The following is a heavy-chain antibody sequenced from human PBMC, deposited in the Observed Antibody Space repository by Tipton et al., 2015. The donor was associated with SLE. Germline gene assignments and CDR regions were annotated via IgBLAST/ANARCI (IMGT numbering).Heavy chain of an antibody. Sequence: TLSLTCTVSGGSISSYYWSWIRQPPGKGLEWIGYIYYSGSTNYNPSLKSRVTISVDTSKNQFSLKLSSVTAADTAVYYCARALTDYYDFWSGWLDYWGQGTLVTVSS. V-gene: IGHV4-59*01. CDR2: IYYSGST. D-gene: IGHD3-3*01. CDR1: GGSISSYY. J-gene: IGHJ4*02. CDR3: ARALTDYYDFWSGWLDY.